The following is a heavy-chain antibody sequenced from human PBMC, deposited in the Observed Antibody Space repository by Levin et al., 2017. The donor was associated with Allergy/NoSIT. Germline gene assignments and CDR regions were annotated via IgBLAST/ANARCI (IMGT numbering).Heavy chain of an antibody. J-gene: IGHJ6*02. CDR1: GFTYA. CDR2: ITSGGGST. V-gene: IGHV3-23*01. D-gene: IGHD3-16*01. CDR3: AKDDSQLGGYYHGMDV. Sequence: GGSLRLSCAASGFTYAMNWVRQAPGKGLEWVSTITSGGGSTYYADSVKGRFTISRDNSKNTLYLQMNSLRAEDTAVYYCAKDDSQLGGYYHGMDVWGQGTTVTVSS.